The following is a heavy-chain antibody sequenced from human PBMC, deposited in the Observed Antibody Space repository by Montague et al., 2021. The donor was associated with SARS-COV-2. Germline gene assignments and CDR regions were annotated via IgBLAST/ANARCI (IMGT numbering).Heavy chain of an antibody. CDR1: GGSISSGGYY. V-gene: IGHV4-31*03. D-gene: IGHD3-3*01. Sequence: TLSLTCTVSGGSISSGGYYWSWIRQHPGKGLEWIRYIYYSGSTYYSPSLKSRVTISVDTSKNQFSLKLSSVTAADTAVYYCARAPRNIFGVVLTFDYWGQGTLVTVSS. CDR2: IYYSGST. CDR3: ARAPRNIFGVVLTFDY. J-gene: IGHJ4*02.